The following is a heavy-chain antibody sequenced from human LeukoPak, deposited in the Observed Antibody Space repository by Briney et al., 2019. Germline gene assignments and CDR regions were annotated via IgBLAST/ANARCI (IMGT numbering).Heavy chain of an antibody. CDR2: MNPNSGNT. CDR3: ARSSGWYGGIDY. J-gene: IGHJ4*02. D-gene: IGHD6-19*01. Sequence: ASVKVSCKASGYTFTSYDINWVRQATGQGLEWMGWMNPNSGNTGYAQKFQGRVTMTRNTSISTAYMELSSLRSEDTAVYYCARSSGWYGGIDYWGQGTLVTVSS. V-gene: IGHV1-8*01. CDR1: GYTFTSYD.